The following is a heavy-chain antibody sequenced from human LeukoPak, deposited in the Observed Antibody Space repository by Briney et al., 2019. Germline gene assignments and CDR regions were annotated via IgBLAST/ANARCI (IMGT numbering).Heavy chain of an antibody. CDR3: AEAASVRGVSY. CDR1: GFTFSSYW. CDR2: INGDGSTT. Sequence: GGSLRLSCAASGFTFSSYWMHWVRQAPAKGPLWVSHINGDGSTTNYADSSKGRFTISRDNAKNTLYLQMNSLRAEDTAVYYCAEAASVRGVSYWGQGTLVTVSS. D-gene: IGHD3-10*01. J-gene: IGHJ4*02. V-gene: IGHV3-74*01.